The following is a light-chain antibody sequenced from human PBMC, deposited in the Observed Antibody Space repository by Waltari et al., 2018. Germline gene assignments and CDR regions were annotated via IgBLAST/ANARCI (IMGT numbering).Light chain of an antibody. Sequence: EIMLTQSPGTLSLSPGERATISCSASQSISRFLSWYQQKPGQAPRLLICDASTMATGIPDRFSGSGSGTDFSLTISRLEPEDIAVYYCQKYGSLPATFGQGTKVEIK. J-gene: IGKJ1*01. CDR2: DAS. V-gene: IGKV3-20*01. CDR1: QSISRF. CDR3: QKYGSLPAT.